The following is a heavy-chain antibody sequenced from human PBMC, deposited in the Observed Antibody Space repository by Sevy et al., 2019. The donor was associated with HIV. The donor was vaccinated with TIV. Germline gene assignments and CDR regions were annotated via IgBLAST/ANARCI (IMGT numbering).Heavy chain of an antibody. CDR1: GFTFREYS. V-gene: IGHV3-48*01. CDR3: ARRLAAAENWFDP. J-gene: IGHJ5*02. D-gene: IGHD6-13*01. Sequence: GGSLRLSCVGSGFTFREYSMNWVRQAPGKGLEWVSYISGSSTTIDHADSVKGRFSISRDNSDNSVFLQMNRLRVEDTAVYYCARRLAAAENWFDPWGQGTLVTVS. CDR2: ISGSSTTI.